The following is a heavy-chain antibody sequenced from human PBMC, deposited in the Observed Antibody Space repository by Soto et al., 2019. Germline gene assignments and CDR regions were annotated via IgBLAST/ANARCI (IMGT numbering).Heavy chain of an antibody. CDR3: AKRGGEGFFDY. CDR2: IGGRDGTT. D-gene: IGHD3-16*01. Sequence: EVQLLESGGGLVRRGGSLRLSCAASGFTFTNYVGGWVRQAPGKGLEWVSAIGGRDGTTYYADSVKGRFTISRDNSKNSLDLQTNTLTAEDTAVFYCAKRGGEGFFDYWGQGTLVTVSS. J-gene: IGHJ4*02. V-gene: IGHV3-23*01. CDR1: GFTFTNYV.